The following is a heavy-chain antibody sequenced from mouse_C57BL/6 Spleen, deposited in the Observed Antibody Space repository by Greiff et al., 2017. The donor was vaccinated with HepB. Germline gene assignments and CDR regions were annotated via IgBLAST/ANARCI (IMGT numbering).Heavy chain of an antibody. D-gene: IGHD2-10*02. V-gene: IGHV14-2*01. J-gene: IGHJ3*01. CDR2: IDPEDGET. CDR3: AREEYPLAY. CDR1: GFNIKDYY. Sequence: EVMLVESGAELVKPGASVKLSCTASGFNIKDYYMHWVKQRTEQGLEWIGRIDPEDGETKYAPKFQGKATITADTSSNTAYLQLSSLTSEDTAVYYCAREEYPLAYWGQGTLVTVSA.